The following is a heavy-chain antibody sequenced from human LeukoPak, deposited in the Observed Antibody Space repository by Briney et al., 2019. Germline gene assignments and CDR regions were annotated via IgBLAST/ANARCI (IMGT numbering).Heavy chain of an antibody. CDR3: ALSSGWYKLDS. Sequence: SETPSLTCTVSGGSFSSYYWSWTRQPPGKGLEWIGYIYYSGSTKYNPALKSRVTISIDSSKNQFSLNLISVAAADTAVYYCALSSGWYKLDSWGQGTLVSVSS. CDR1: GGSFSSYY. V-gene: IGHV4-59*12. CDR2: IYYSGST. D-gene: IGHD6-19*01. J-gene: IGHJ4*02.